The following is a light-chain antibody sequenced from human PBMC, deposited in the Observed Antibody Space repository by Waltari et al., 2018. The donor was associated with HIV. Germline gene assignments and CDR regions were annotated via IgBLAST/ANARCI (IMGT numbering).Light chain of an antibody. Sequence: SYDLTQAPSVSVSPGQTARINCSSGVLTETSSSWYRQKAGQAPELLLYKDIKRASGIPERISGSGSGTRVTLTISGVQAEDEGDYFCQSTDFDGTWVFGGGTKLTVL. V-gene: IGLV3-25*03. CDR3: QSTDFDGTWV. J-gene: IGLJ3*02. CDR1: VLTETS. CDR2: KDI.